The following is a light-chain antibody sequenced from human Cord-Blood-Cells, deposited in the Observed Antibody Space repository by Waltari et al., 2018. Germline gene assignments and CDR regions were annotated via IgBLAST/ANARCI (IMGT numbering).Light chain of an antibody. CDR3: QQYGSSLYT. CDR1: QSVSSSY. V-gene: IGKV3-20*01. J-gene: IGKJ2*01. CDR2: GAS. Sequence: EIVLTQSPGPLSLSPGERATLSCRASQSVSSSYLALYQQKPGQAPRLIIYGASSRATGIPDRFSGSGSWTDSTLTISRLEPEDFAVYYCQQYGSSLYTFGQGTKLEIK.